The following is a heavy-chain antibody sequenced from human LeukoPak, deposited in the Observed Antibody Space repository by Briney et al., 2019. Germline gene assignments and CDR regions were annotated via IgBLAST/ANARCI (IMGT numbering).Heavy chain of an antibody. CDR3: ARLQWELLGDY. J-gene: IGHJ4*02. Sequence: TGESLKISCKASGYTFTGDWIGWVRQMPGKGLEWMGIIYPGDSDTKYNAPFQGQVTISADKSISTAYLQWGSLKASDTAMYYCARLQWELLGDYWGQGTLVTVSS. CDR1: GYTFTGDW. V-gene: IGHV5-51*01. CDR2: IYPGDSDT. D-gene: IGHD1-26*01.